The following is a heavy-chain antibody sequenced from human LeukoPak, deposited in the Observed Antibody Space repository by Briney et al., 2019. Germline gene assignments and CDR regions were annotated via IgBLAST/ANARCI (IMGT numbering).Heavy chain of an antibody. CDR1: GYTFTSYG. CDR3: ARDRKGYGSGENDY. Sequence: GESLKISCKGSGYTFTSYGISWVRQAPGQGLEWMGWISAYNGNTNYAQKLQGRVTMTTDTSTSTAYMELRSLRSDDTAVYYCARDRKGYGSGENDYWGQGTLVTVSS. V-gene: IGHV1-18*01. CDR2: ISAYNGNT. J-gene: IGHJ4*02. D-gene: IGHD3-10*01.